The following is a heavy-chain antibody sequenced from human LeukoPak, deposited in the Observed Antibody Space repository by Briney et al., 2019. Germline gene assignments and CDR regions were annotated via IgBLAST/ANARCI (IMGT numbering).Heavy chain of an antibody. Sequence: SETLSLTCTVSGGSISSYYWSWIRQPPGKGLEWIGYIYYSGSTNYNPSLKSRVTISVDTSKNQFSLKLSSVTAADTAVYYCARGVEQQLPERYWGQGTLVTVSS. CDR3: ARGVEQQLPERY. CDR1: GGSISSYY. J-gene: IGHJ4*02. CDR2: IYYSGST. D-gene: IGHD6-13*01. V-gene: IGHV4-59*01.